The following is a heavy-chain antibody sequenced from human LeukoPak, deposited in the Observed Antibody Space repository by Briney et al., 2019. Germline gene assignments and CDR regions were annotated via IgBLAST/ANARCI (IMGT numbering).Heavy chain of an antibody. Sequence: GESLKISCKGSGYSFTSYWIGWVRQMPGRGLEWMGIIYPGDSDTRYSPSYQGQVTISADQSISTAYLQWSSLKASDTAMYYCARSRLTVATKYYYYYGMDVWGQGTTVTVSS. CDR3: ARSRLTVATKYYYYYGMDV. J-gene: IGHJ6*02. D-gene: IGHD5-12*01. CDR2: IYPGDSDT. CDR1: GYSFTSYW. V-gene: IGHV5-51*01.